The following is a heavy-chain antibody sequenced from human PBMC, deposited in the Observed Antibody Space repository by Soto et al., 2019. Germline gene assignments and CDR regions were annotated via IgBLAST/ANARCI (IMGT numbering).Heavy chain of an antibody. CDR2: ISYDGSNK. CDR3: AKTTGPIGYLDY. J-gene: IGHJ4*02. Sequence: GGSLRLSCAASGFTFSSYGMHWVRQAPGKGLEWVAVISYDGSNKYYADSVKGRFTISRDNSKNTLYLQMNSLRAEDTAVYYCAKTTGPIGYLDYWGQGTLVTVSS. CDR1: GFTFSSYG. V-gene: IGHV3-30*18. D-gene: IGHD4-17*01.